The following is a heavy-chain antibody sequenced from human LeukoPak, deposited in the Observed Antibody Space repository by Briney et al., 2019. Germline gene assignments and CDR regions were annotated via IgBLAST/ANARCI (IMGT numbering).Heavy chain of an antibody. CDR3: ATLLGDFVVVTAIPGVISPYYFDY. CDR1: GGTFSSYA. J-gene: IGHJ4*02. V-gene: IGHV1-69*04. CDR2: IIPILGIA. D-gene: IGHD2-21*02. Sequence: SVKVSCKASGGTFSSYAISWVRQAPGQGLEWMGRIIPILGIANYAQKFQGRVTITADKSTSTAYMELSSLRSEDTAVYYCATLLGDFVVVTAIPGVISPYYFDYWGQGTLVTVSS.